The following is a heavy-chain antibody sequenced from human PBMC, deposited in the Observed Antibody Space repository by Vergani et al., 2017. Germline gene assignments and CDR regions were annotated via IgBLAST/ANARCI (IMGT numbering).Heavy chain of an antibody. V-gene: IGHV3-23*01. Sequence: EVQLLESGGGLVQPGGSLRLSCEASGFSFPGYAMSWVRQAPGKGLEWVASVSGGSATPNYADSVKGRFIISRDNSKNTLHLQMNSLRADDTAVYYCTKGSRGYTGDFFDYWGQGTLATVSS. CDR2: VSGGSATP. J-gene: IGHJ4*02. CDR3: TKGSRGYTGDFFDY. CDR1: GFSFPGYA. D-gene: IGHD5-12*01.